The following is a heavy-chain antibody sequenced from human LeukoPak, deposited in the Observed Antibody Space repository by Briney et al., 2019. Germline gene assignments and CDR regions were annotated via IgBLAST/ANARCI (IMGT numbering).Heavy chain of an antibody. CDR3: ARVYRGTSGSMIVVPPWFDP. D-gene: IGHD3-22*01. CDR1: GYTFTSYD. J-gene: IGHJ5*02. Sequence: GASVKVSCKASGYTFTSYDINWVRQATGQGLEWMGWMNPNSGNTGYAQKFQGRVTMTRNTSISTAYMELSSLRSEDTAVYYCARVYRGTSGSMIVVPPWFDPWGQGTLVTVSS. CDR2: MNPNSGNT. V-gene: IGHV1-8*01.